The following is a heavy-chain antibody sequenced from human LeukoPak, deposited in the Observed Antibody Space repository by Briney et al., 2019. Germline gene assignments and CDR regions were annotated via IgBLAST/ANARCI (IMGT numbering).Heavy chain of an antibody. CDR1: GGSISSYY. D-gene: IGHD3-16*01. J-gene: IGHJ6*03. CDR2: ISGSGYYT. CDR3: AKDGSWGDYYFYFYMDV. V-gene: IGHV3-23*01. Sequence: PSETLSLTCTVSGGSISSYYWSWVRQAPGKGLEWLSGISGSGYYTYYADSVKGRFTISRDNSKNTPYIEMNSLRAEDTAVYYCAKDGSWGDYYFYFYMDVWGKGTTVTVSS.